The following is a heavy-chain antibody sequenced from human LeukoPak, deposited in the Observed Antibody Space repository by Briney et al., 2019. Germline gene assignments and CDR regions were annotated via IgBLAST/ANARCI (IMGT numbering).Heavy chain of an antibody. CDR2: ISYDGSNK. Sequence: GGSLRLSCAASGFTFSSYAMHWVRQAPGKGLEWVAAISYDGSNKYYADSVKGRFTISRDNSKNTLYLQMNSLRAEDTAVYYCARGTGLRFPALIGSRGQGTLVTVSS. CDR3: ARGTGLRFPALIGS. D-gene: IGHD3-3*01. J-gene: IGHJ4*02. V-gene: IGHV3-30-3*01. CDR1: GFTFSSYA.